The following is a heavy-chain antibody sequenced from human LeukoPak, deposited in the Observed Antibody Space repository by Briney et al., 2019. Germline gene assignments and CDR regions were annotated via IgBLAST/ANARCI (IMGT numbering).Heavy chain of an antibody. J-gene: IGHJ4*02. Sequence: PGGSLGLSCAASGFTFSSYWMSWVRQAPGKGLEWVSLIYSGGSTQSADSVKGRFSISRDNSKNTLYLQMNSLRAKDTAVYYCVSRYGSGITAHDYWGQGTLVTASS. V-gene: IGHV3-66*01. D-gene: IGHD3-10*01. CDR1: GFTFSSYW. CDR2: IYSGGST. CDR3: VSRYGSGITAHDY.